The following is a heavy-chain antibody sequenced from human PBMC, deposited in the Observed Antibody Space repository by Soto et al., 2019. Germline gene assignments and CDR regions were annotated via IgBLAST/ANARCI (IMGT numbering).Heavy chain of an antibody. J-gene: IGHJ6*02. D-gene: IGHD3-16*01. V-gene: IGHV1-18*01. Sequence: QVQLVQSGPEVKKPGASVNVSCKASAYSYTSYGISWVRQAPGQGLEWMGWISAYNGQTNYAQKFRGTVTFTTDDSTSTAFMQLRSLRSDDTAMYYCARDTRKELWAEGLNAMDVWGQGTTVTV. CDR1: AYSYTSYG. CDR3: ARDTRKELWAEGLNAMDV. CDR2: ISAYNGQT.